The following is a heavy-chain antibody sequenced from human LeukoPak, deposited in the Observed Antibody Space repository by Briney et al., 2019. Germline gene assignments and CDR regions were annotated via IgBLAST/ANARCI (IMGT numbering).Heavy chain of an antibody. V-gene: IGHV1-18*01. J-gene: IGHJ6*03. CDR3: AREKAVYYYYYYYMDV. CDR2: ISAYNGNT. CDR1: GYTFTSYG. Sequence: ASVKVSCKASGYTFTSYGISWVRQAPGQGLEWMGWISAYNGNTNYAQKLQGRVTMTTDTSTSTAYMELRSLRSDDTAVYYCAREKAVYYYYYYYMDVWGKGTTVTISS.